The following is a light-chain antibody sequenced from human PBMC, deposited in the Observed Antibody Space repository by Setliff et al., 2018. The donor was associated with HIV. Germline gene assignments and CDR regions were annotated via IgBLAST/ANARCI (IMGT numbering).Light chain of an antibody. CDR2: EVS. V-gene: IGLV2-14*01. Sequence: QSALTQPASVSGSPGQSITISCTGTSSDVGGYNYVYGYQQHPGKAPKHMIYEVSNRPSGVSNRFSGSKSGNTASLTISGLQAEDEADYYCSSYTSSSKYVFGTGTKVTV. J-gene: IGLJ1*01. CDR3: SSYTSSSKYV. CDR1: SSDVGGYNY.